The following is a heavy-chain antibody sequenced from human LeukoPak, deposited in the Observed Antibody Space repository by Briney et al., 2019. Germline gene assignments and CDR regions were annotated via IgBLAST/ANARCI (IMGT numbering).Heavy chain of an antibody. Sequence: GGSLRLSCAASGFTFSSYGMHWVRQAPGKGLEWVAVIWYDGSNKYYADSVKGRFTISRDNSKNTLYLQMNSLRAEDTAVYYCARGLRYGTVPYFDYWGQGTLVTVSS. V-gene: IGHV3-33*01. J-gene: IGHJ4*02. D-gene: IGHD6-13*01. CDR1: GFTFSSYG. CDR2: IWYDGSNK. CDR3: ARGLRYGTVPYFDY.